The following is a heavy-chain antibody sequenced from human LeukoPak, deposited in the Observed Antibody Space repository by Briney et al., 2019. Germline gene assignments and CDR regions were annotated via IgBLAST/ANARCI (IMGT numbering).Heavy chain of an antibody. J-gene: IGHJ4*02. V-gene: IGHV3-74*01. D-gene: IGHD3-10*01. Sequence: PGGSLRLSCAASGFTFSSYWMHWVRQAPGKGLVWVSRINGDGSTTTYADSVKGRFTISRDNAKHTVYLQMNSLRAEDTAVYYCTRGGVDYWGQGTLVTVSS. CDR2: INGDGSTT. CDR3: TRGGVDY. CDR1: GFTFSSYW.